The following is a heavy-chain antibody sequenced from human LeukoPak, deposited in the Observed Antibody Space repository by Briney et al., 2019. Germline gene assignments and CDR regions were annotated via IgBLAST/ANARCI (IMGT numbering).Heavy chain of an antibody. V-gene: IGHV3-30*02. CDR1: GFTFSSYG. CDR2: IRYDGSNK. CDR3: AKDRSYGFDY. Sequence: GGSLRLSCAASGFTFSSYGMHWVRQAPGKGLEWVAFIRYDGSNKYYADPVKGRFTISRDNSKNTLYLQMNSLRAEDTAVYYCAKDRSYGFDYWGQGTLVTVSS. D-gene: IGHD5-18*01. J-gene: IGHJ4*02.